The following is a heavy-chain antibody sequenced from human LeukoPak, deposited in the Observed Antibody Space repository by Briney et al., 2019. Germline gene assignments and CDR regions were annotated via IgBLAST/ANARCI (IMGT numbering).Heavy chain of an antibody. CDR1: GGSISSYY. J-gene: IGHJ4*02. V-gene: IGHV4-4*07. Sequence: SETLSPTCTVSGGSISSYYWSWIRQPAGKGLEWIGRIYTSGSTNYNPSLKSRVTMSVDTSKNQFSLKLSSVTAADTAVYYCARDRSVRGYDLFDYWGQGTLVTVSS. D-gene: IGHD5-12*01. CDR2: IYTSGST. CDR3: ARDRSVRGYDLFDY.